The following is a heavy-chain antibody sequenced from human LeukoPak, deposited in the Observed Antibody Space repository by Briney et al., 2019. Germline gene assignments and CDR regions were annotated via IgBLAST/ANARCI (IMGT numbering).Heavy chain of an antibody. V-gene: IGHV3-7*01. J-gene: IGHJ3*02. CDR2: IKQDGSEK. CDR1: GFTFSSYW. CDR3: ASSVVPAATDAFDI. D-gene: IGHD2-2*01. Sequence: GGSLRLSCAASGFTFSSYWMSWVRQAPGKGLEWVASIKQDGSEKYYVDSVKGRFTISRDNAKNSLYLQMNSLRAEDTAVYYCASSVVPAATDAFDIWGQGTMVTVSS.